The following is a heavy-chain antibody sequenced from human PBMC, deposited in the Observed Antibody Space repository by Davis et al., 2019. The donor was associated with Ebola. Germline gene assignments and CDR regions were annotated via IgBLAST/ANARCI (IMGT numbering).Heavy chain of an antibody. CDR3: ARGYLWFAELPVYYFDY. V-gene: IGHV4-31*03. D-gene: IGHD3-10*01. J-gene: IGHJ4*02. CDR2: IYYSGST. Sequence: MPSETLSLTCTVSGGSISSGGYYWSWIRQHPGKGLEWIGYIYYSGSTYYNPSLKSRVTISVDTSKNQFSLRLTSVTAADTAVYYCARGYLWFAELPVYYFDYWGQGTLVTVSS. CDR1: GGSISSGGYY.